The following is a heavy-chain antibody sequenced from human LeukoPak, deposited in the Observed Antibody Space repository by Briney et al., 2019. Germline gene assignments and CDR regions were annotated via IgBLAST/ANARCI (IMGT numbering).Heavy chain of an antibody. Sequence: SETLSLTCAVSGYSISSGYYWGWIRQPPGKGLEWIGSIYHSGSTYYNPSLKSRVTISVDTSKNQFSLKPSSVTAADTAVYYCARSKWVAATYFDYWGQGTLVTVSS. V-gene: IGHV4-38-2*01. D-gene: IGHD2-15*01. CDR3: ARSKWVAATYFDY. J-gene: IGHJ4*02. CDR2: IYHSGST. CDR1: GYSISSGYY.